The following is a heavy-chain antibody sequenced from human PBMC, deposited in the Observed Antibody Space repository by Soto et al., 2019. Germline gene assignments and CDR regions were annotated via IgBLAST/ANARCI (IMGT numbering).Heavy chain of an antibody. CDR1: GYTFTSYY. V-gene: IGHV1-46*03. J-gene: IGHJ6*03. CDR2: INPSGGST. Sequence: ASVKVSCKASGYTFTSYYMHWVRQAPGQGLEWMGIINPSGGSTSYAQKFQGRVTMTRDTSTSTVYMELSSLRSEDTAVYYCARDTTVRGVRGNYYMDVWGKGTTVTVSS. CDR3: ARDTTVRGVRGNYYMDV. D-gene: IGHD3-10*01.